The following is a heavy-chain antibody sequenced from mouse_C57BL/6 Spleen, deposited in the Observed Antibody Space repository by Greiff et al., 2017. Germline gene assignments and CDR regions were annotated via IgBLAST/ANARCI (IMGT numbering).Heavy chain of an antibody. CDR3: AHDGSSAYFDY. J-gene: IGHJ2*01. Sequence: QVQLQQPGAELVKPGASVKLSCKASGYTFTSYWMHWVKQRPGQGLEWIGMIHPNSGSTNYNEKFKSKTTLPVDKSSSTAYMQLSILTSEDSAVYYCAHDGSSAYFDYWGQGTTLTVSS. CDR2: IHPNSGST. V-gene: IGHV1-64*01. CDR1: GYTFTSYW. D-gene: IGHD1-1*01.